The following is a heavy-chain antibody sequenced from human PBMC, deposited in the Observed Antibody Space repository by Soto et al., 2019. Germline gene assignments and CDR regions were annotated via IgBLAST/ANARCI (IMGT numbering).Heavy chain of an antibody. CDR3: ARGRYSSGWYGEWCDP. J-gene: IGHJ5*02. V-gene: IGHV4-4*02. CDR1: GGSISSSNW. Sequence: QVQLQESGPGLVKPSGTLSLTCAVSGGSISSSNWWSWVRQPPGKGLEWIGEIYHSESTNYNPSLKSRVTISVDKSNNHFSLKLSSVTAADTAVYYCARGRYSSGWYGEWCDPWGQGTLVTVSS. CDR2: IYHSEST. D-gene: IGHD6-19*01.